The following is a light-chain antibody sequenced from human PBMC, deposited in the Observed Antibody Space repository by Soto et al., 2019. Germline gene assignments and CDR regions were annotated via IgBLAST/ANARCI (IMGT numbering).Light chain of an antibody. J-gene: IGLJ3*02. V-gene: IGLV2-8*01. CDR3: SSYSGTNNLGV. Sequence: QSALTQPPSASGSLGQSVTISCTGTSSDIGGYNFVSWYQQHPGTDHKLIIYEFNKRPSGVPDRFSGSKSGKTASLTVSWLQADDEGDYYCSSYSGTNNLGVFGGGTKLTAL. CDR1: SSDIGGYNF. CDR2: EFN.